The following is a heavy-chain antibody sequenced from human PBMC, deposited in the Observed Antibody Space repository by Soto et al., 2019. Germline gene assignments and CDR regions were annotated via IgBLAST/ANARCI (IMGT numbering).Heavy chain of an antibody. CDR1: GFTFSSFW. Sequence: EVQLVESGGGLVQPGGSLRLSCAVSGFTFSSFWMHWVRQAPGAGLVWVSRINTDGSSTSYADSVKGRFTISRDNAKKNLYIQMNSLRGEDTAMYCCAKRGIDTFGLSYWGQGTLVTVSS. J-gene: IGHJ4*02. V-gene: IGHV3-74*01. CDR3: AKRGIDTFGLSY. D-gene: IGHD5-18*01. CDR2: INTDGSST.